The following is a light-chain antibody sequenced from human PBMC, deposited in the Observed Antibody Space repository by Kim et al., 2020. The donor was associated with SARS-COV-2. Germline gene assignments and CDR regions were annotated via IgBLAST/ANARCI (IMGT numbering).Light chain of an antibody. J-gene: IGKJ2*01. CDR2: AAS. CDR3: QQTYETPPT. V-gene: IGKV1-39*01. CDR1: QSISSY. Sequence: DIQMTQSPSSLSASVGDRVTITCRASQSISSYLNWYQQKPGKAPKVLIYAASSLQSGVPTRFSGSRSGTDFTLTISSLQPEDFATYYCQQTYETPPTFGQGPVWRS.